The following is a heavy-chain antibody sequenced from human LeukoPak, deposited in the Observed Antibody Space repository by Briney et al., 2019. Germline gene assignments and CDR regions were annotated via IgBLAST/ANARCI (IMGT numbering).Heavy chain of an antibody. D-gene: IGHD3-10*01. V-gene: IGHV4-39*01. J-gene: IGHJ4*02. CDR1: GGSISSSSYY. CDR2: IYYSGST. Sequence: PSETLSLTCTVSGGSISSSSYYWGWIRQPPGKGLEWIGSIYYSGSTYYNPSLKSRVTISVDTSKNQFSLKLSSVTAADTAVYYCARRLGSGSYYFPFDYWGQGTLVTVSS. CDR3: ARRLGSGSYYFPFDY.